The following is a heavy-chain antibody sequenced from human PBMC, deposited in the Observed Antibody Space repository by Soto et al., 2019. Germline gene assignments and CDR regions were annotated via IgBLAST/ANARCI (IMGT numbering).Heavy chain of an antibody. CDR2: IYPDDSDI. J-gene: IGHJ4*02. CDR1: GYSFATYW. Sequence: PGESLKISCKGSGYSFATYWIGWVRQMPGKGLEWMGIIYPDDSDIRYSPSFEGQVTISVDKSISTAYLQWSSLKASDTAMYYCARRGGGSREFDYWGQGTLVTVSS. V-gene: IGHV5-51*01. D-gene: IGHD5-12*01. CDR3: ARRGGGSREFDY.